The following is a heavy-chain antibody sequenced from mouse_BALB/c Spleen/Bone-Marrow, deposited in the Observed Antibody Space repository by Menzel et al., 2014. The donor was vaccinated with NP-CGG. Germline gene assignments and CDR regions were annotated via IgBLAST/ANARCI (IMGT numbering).Heavy chain of an antibody. CDR1: GFDFSRYC. CDR3: ASHWDWYFDV. CDR2: INPESSTI. J-gene: IGHJ1*01. D-gene: IGHD4-1*01. Sequence: EVKLMESGGGLVQPGGSLKLSCAASGFDFSRYCMSWVRQAPGKGLEWIGEINPESSTINYTPTLMDKFIISRDNTKNTLYLQMSKVRSEDTALYYCASHWDWYFDVWGAGTTVTVSS. V-gene: IGHV4-1*02.